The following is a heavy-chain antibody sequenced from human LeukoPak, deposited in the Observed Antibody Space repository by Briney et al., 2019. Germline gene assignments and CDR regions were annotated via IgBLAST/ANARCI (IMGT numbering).Heavy chain of an antibody. Sequence: SQTLSLTCALSGDILSSNGAAWNWIRQSQSRGLEWLGRTYYRSQQWYSDYAPSVKSRIKLKQDTSNNQFSLHLNSVTPEDTAVYYCGRETDFGVVTNWGQGTLVTVSS. J-gene: IGHJ4*02. CDR2: TYYRSQQWYS. CDR1: GDILSSNGAA. V-gene: IGHV6-1*01. D-gene: IGHD3-3*01. CDR3: GRETDFGVVTN.